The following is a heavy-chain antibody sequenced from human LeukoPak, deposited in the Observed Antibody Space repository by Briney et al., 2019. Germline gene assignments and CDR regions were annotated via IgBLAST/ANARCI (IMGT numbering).Heavy chain of an antibody. J-gene: IGHJ5*02. D-gene: IGHD6-13*01. Sequence: SETLSLTCTVSGGSISSSTYYWGWIRQPPGKGLEWIGSIYYSGSTYYNPSLKSRVTISVDTSKNQFSLKLSSVTAADTAVYYCARPRGAAAGTFGFDPWGQGTLVTVSS. V-gene: IGHV4-39*01. CDR2: IYYSGST. CDR1: GGSISSSTYY. CDR3: ARPRGAAAGTFGFDP.